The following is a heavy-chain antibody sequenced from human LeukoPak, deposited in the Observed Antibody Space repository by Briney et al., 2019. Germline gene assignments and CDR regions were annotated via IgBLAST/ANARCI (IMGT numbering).Heavy chain of an antibody. Sequence: GGSLRLSCAASGFTFSSYGMHWVRQAPGKGLEWVSSISSSSSYIYYADSVKGRFTISRDNAKNSLYLQMNSLRAEDTAVYYCARESTEERPGYWGQGTLVTVSS. CDR1: GFTFSSYG. CDR2: ISSSSSYI. D-gene: IGHD1-1*01. J-gene: IGHJ4*02. V-gene: IGHV3-21*01. CDR3: ARESTEERPGY.